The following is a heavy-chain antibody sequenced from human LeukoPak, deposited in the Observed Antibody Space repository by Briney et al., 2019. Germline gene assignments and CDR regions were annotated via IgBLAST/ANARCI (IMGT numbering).Heavy chain of an antibody. V-gene: IGHV5-51*01. D-gene: IGHD2-21*01. Sequence: LGESLKISCKGSGYSFTSYWTGWVREMPGKGLECRGIIYPGDSDTRYIPSFQGQVTNSSDRSISTAYLQRSSRRSSESPMYYRARQLGGIDIVVVAGRASAFDIWGQGTIVTVSS. CDR1: GYSFTSYW. CDR2: IYPGDSDT. CDR3: ARQLGGIDIVVVAGRASAFDI. J-gene: IGHJ3*02.